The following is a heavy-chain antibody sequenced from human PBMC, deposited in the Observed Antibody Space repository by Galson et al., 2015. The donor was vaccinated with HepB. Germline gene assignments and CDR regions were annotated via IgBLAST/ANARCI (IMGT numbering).Heavy chain of an antibody. Sequence: SVKVSCKASGYTFTGYYMHWVRQAPGQGLEWMGWINPNSGGTNYAQKFQGWVTMTRDTSISTAYMELSRLRSDDTAVYYCARELNGDHCSSTSCYKGNWFDPWGQGTLVTVSS. CDR3: ARELNGDHCSSTSCYKGNWFDP. CDR1: GYTFTGYY. D-gene: IGHD2-2*02. CDR2: INPNSGGT. V-gene: IGHV1-2*04. J-gene: IGHJ5*02.